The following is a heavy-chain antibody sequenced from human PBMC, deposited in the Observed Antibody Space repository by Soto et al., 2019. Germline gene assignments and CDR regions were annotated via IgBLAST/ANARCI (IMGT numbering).Heavy chain of an antibody. CDR2: IHSDGNT. J-gene: IGHJ1*01. CDR1: GFTGSY. Sequence: EVQVVESGGDLVQPGGSLRLSCAVSGFTGSYMTWVRQAPGKGLEWVSFIHSDGNTFYADTVQGRFTISGDKSKNTVSLQMNSLRAEDTAVYYCATGMDNAKIHHWGQGTLVTVSS. D-gene: IGHD1-1*01. V-gene: IGHV3-66*01. CDR3: ATGMDNAKIHH.